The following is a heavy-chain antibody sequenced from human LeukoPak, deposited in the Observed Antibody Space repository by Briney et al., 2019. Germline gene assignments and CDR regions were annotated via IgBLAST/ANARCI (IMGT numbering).Heavy chain of an antibody. Sequence: SETLSLTCAVYGGSFSGYYWSWIRQPPGKGLEWIGYIYYSGSTNYNPSLKSRVTISVDTSKNQFSLKLSSVTAADTAVYYCASFPNRDGYNRSDYWGQGTLVTVSS. CDR1: GGSFSGYY. D-gene: IGHD5-24*01. CDR2: IYYSGST. J-gene: IGHJ4*02. V-gene: IGHV4-59*01. CDR3: ASFPNRDGYNRSDY.